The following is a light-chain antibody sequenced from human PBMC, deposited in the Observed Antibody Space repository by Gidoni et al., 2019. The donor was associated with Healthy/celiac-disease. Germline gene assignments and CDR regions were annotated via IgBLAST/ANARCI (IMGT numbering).Light chain of an antibody. CDR1: QSVLYSSNNKNY. J-gene: IGKJ5*01. Sequence: DIVMPQSPDPLPVSLGERATINCKSSQSVLYSSNNKNYLAWYQQKPGQPPKLLIYWASTRESGVPDRFSGSGSGTDFTLTISSLQAEDVAVYYCQQYYSTVSFGQXTRLEIK. CDR2: WAS. V-gene: IGKV4-1*01. CDR3: QQYYSTVS.